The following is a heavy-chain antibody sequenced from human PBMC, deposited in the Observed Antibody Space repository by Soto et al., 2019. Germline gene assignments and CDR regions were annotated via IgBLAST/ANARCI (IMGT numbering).Heavy chain of an antibody. CDR1: GGAISDARFY. V-gene: IGHV4-39*01. CDR2: IYYTGTT. CDR3: AIQKWEQPKWFDP. Sequence: QLQLQESGPGLVKPSETLSLTCSLSGGAISDARFYWGWIRQSPGRGLEWIGSIYYTGTTFFNPSLQSRVTISVDTSENQFSLKLYSVTAADTALYFCAIQKWEQPKWFDPWGQGTLVIVSP. D-gene: IGHD1-26*01. J-gene: IGHJ5*02.